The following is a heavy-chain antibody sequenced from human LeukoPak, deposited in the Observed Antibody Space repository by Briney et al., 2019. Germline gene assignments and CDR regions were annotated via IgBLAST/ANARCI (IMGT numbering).Heavy chain of an antibody. J-gene: IGHJ6*04. Sequence: GGTLRLSCAASGFTFSSYVMSWVRQAPGKGLEWVSAISGSGGSTYYEVSVKGRFTISRDKSKNTLSLQMNILRAEDTAVYYCAKDRHFEGSGSSTWEWDVWGKGTTVTISS. CDR2: ISGSGGST. CDR1: GFTFSSYV. D-gene: IGHD3-10*01. V-gene: IGHV3-23*01. CDR3: AKDRHFEGSGSSTWEWDV.